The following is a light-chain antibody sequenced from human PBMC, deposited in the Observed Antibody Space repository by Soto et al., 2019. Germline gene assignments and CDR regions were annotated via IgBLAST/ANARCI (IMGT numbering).Light chain of an antibody. J-gene: IGKJ1*01. V-gene: IGKV3-20*01. CDR3: QQYSSSPWT. CDR1: QSVSNTY. Sequence: EIVLTPSPGTLSLSPGERATLSCRAGQSVSNTYLAWYQQKPGQAPRLLIYGASSRATGIPDRFSGSGSGTDFTLTISRVEPEDFAVYYCQQYSSSPWTFGQGTKVEIK. CDR2: GAS.